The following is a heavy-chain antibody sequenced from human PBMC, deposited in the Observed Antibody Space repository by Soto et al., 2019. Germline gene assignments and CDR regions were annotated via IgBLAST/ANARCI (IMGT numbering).Heavy chain of an antibody. CDR1: GFIFSDFY. CDR2: ISSDGSAT. J-gene: IGHJ5*02. V-gene: IGHV3-11*01. CDR3: VRDRDRRWFDP. Sequence: QLVESGGGLVKPGGSLRLSCTASGFIFSDFYMAWIRQAPGKGLEWDSYISSDGSATYKDSVKGRFTVSRDNAKDSLYLQMDSLRVEDTAIYYCVRDRDRRWFDPWGQGTPVTVSS.